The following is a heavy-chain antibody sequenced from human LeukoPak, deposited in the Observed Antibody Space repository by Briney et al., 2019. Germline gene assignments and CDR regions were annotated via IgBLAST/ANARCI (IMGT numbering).Heavy chain of an antibody. CDR2: INHSGST. J-gene: IGHJ6*02. CDR1: GGSFSGYY. Sequence: PSETLSLTCAVYGGSFSGYYWSWIRQPPGKGLEWIGEINHSGSTNYNPSLKSRVTISVDTSKNQFSLKLSSVTAADTAVYYCARDHKAVTPFYYYYYGMDVWGQGTTVTVSS. D-gene: IGHD4-17*01. V-gene: IGHV4-34*01. CDR3: ARDHKAVTPFYYYYYGMDV.